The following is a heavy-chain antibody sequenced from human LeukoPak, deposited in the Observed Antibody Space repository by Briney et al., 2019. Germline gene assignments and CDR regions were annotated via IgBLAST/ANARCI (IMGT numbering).Heavy chain of an antibody. J-gene: IGHJ4*02. CDR1: GGSISSGSYY. Sequence: SETLSLTCTVSGGSISSGSYYWSWIRQPAGKGLEWIGRIYSSGSTNYNPSLKSRVTISLDTSKNQFSLKLSSVTAADTAVYFDYWGQGTLVTVSS. CDR3: Y. CDR2: IYSSGST. V-gene: IGHV4-61*02.